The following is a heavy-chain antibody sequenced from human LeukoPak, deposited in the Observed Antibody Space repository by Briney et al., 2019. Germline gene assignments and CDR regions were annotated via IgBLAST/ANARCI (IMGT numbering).Heavy chain of an antibody. D-gene: IGHD3-10*01. CDR2: ISYDGSNK. J-gene: IGHJ4*02. CDR3: ARGEGTYSSGSQFDY. CDR1: GFTFSSYA. V-gene: IGHV3-30-3*01. Sequence: GRSLRLSCAASGFTFSSYAMHWVRQAPGKGLEWVAVISYDGSNKYYADSVKGRFTISRDNSKNTLYLQMNSLRAEDTAVYYCARGEGTYSSGSQFDYWGQGTLVTVSS.